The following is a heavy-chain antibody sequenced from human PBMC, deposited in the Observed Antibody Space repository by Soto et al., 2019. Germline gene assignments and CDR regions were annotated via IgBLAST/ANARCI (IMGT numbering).Heavy chain of an antibody. CDR3: ARDIGGYDSPYCDY. CDR2: ISYDGSNK. Sequence: QVQLVESGGGVVQPGRSLRLSCAASGFTFSSYAMHWVRQAPGKGLEWVAVISYDGSNKYYADSVKGRFNISRDNSKNTLYLQTNSLRAEDTAVYYCARDIGGYDSPYCDYWGQRTLVTVSS. D-gene: IGHD5-12*01. J-gene: IGHJ4*02. V-gene: IGHV3-30-3*01. CDR1: GFTFSSYA.